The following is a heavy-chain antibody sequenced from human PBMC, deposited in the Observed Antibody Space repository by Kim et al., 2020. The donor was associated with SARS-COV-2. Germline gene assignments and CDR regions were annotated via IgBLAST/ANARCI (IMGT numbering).Heavy chain of an antibody. CDR3: AKDTPQLGMGY. Sequence: GGSLRLSCAASGFTFSSYGMHWVRQAPGKGLEWVAVISYDGSNKYYADSVKGRFTISRDNSKNTLYLQMNSLRAEDTAVYYCAKDTPQLGMGYWGQGTLVTVSS. CDR1: GFTFSSYG. V-gene: IGHV3-30*18. J-gene: IGHJ4*02. D-gene: IGHD2-2*01. CDR2: ISYDGSNK.